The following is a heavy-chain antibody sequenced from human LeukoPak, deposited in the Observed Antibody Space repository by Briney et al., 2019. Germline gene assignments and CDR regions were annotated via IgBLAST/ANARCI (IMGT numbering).Heavy chain of an antibody. CDR3: AREGGLSGYDYDY. CDR2: IYSGGST. Sequence: GGSLRLSCAASGFIVSNNYMSWVRQAPGKGLEWVSVIYSGGSTYYADSVHGRYTISRDNANHSFYLQMNSLSAEDTAVYYCAREGGLSGYDYDYWGQGTLVTVSS. V-gene: IGHV3-66*01. CDR1: GFIVSNNY. D-gene: IGHD5-12*01. J-gene: IGHJ4*02.